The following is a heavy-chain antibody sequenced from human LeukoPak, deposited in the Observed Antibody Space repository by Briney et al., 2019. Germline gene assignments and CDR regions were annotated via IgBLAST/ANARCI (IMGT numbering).Heavy chain of an antibody. V-gene: IGHV1-18*01. CDR3: ARDQRLWFGELPGQY. Sequence: ASVKVSCKASGGTFSSYAISWVRQAPGQGLEWMGWISAYNGNTNYAQKLQGRVTTTTDTSTSTAYMELRSLRSDDTAVYYCARDQRLWFGELPGQYWGQGTLVTVSS. CDR2: ISAYNGNT. J-gene: IGHJ4*02. D-gene: IGHD3-10*01. CDR1: GGTFSSYA.